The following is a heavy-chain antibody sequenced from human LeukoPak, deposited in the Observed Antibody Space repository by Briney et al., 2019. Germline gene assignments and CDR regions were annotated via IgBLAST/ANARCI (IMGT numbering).Heavy chain of an antibody. CDR2: IYYSGST. CDR1: GGSISSSSYY. V-gene: IGHV4-39*01. D-gene: IGHD3-10*01. J-gene: IGHJ4*02. Sequence: PSETLSLTCTVSGGSISSSSYYWGWIRQPPGKGLEWIGSIYYSGSTYYNPSLKSRVTISVDTSKNQFSLKLSSVTVTDTAVYYCACHREMVRGVILYFDYWGQGTLVTVSS. CDR3: ACHREMVRGVILYFDY.